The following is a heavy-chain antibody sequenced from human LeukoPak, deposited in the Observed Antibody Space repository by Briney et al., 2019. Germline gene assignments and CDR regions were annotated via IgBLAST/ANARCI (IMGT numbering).Heavy chain of an antibody. Sequence: SETLSLTCTVSDYSIRSGYYWGWIRQPPGKGPAWIGSIHHSGSTHYNPSLKSRVTIVVDTSKNQFSLKLSSVTAADTAVYYCARGSPENYDFWSGYPMLDYYYYYMDVWGKGTTVTVSS. V-gene: IGHV4-38-2*02. CDR2: IHHSGST. D-gene: IGHD3-3*01. CDR3: ARGSPENYDFWSGYPMLDYYYYYMDV. J-gene: IGHJ6*03. CDR1: DYSIRSGYY.